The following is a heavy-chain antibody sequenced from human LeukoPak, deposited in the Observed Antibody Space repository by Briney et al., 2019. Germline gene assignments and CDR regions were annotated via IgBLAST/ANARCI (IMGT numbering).Heavy chain of an antibody. J-gene: IGHJ4*02. CDR2: ISSSGGTI. V-gene: IGHV3-48*03. CDR3: ARVPYNWNDPDY. Sequence: GGSLRLSCAASGFTFSSYEMNWVRQAPGKGLEWVSYISSSGGTIYYADSVKGRFTISRDNAKNSLYLQMNSLRAEDTAVYYCARVPYNWNDPDYWGQGTLVTVSS. CDR1: GFTFSSYE. D-gene: IGHD1-1*01.